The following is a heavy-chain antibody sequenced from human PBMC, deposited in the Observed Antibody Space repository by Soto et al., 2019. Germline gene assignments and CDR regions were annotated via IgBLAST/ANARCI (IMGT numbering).Heavy chain of an antibody. V-gene: IGHV3-33*01. CDR3: ARDRIAAAGTSPPFIDY. Sequence: PGGSLRLSCAASGFTFSSYGMHWVRQAPGKGLEWVAVIWYDGSNKYYADSVKGRFTISRDNSKNTLYLQMNSLRAEDTAVYYCARDRIAAAGTSPPFIDYWGQGTLVTVS. CDR1: GFTFSSYG. D-gene: IGHD6-13*01. J-gene: IGHJ4*02. CDR2: IWYDGSNK.